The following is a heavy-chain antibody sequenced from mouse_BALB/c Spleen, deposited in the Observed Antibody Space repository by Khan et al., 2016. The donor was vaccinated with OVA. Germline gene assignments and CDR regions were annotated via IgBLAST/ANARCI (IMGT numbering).Heavy chain of an antibody. CDR2: ISNSGST. Sequence: EVKLEESGPGLVKPSQSLSLTCTVTDYSITRDYAWNWIRQFPGNKLEWMAYISNSGSTSYNPTLKSRISITRDTSKNQFFLQLNSVTTEDTATYYCASELGRYYAMDYWGQGTSVTVSS. CDR1: DYSITRDYA. J-gene: IGHJ4*01. CDR3: ASELGRYYAMDY. D-gene: IGHD4-1*01. V-gene: IGHV3-2*02.